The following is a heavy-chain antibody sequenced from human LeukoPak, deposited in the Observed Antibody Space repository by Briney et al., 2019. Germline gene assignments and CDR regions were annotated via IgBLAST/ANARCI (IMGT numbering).Heavy chain of an antibody. V-gene: IGHV1-8*01. D-gene: IGHD6-19*01. CDR1: GYTFTSYD. CDR2: MNPNSGNT. CDR3: AGTIAVAGTTAFDY. J-gene: IGHJ4*02. Sequence: ASVKVSCKASGYTFTSYDINWVRQAPGQGLEWMGWMNPNSGNTGYAQKFQGRVTMTRNTSISTAYMELSSLRSEDTAVYYCAGTIAVAGTTAFDYWGQGTLVTVSS.